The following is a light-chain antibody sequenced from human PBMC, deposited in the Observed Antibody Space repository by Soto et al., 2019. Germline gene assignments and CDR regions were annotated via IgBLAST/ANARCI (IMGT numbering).Light chain of an antibody. V-gene: IGKV1-5*01. J-gene: IGKJ5*01. CDR1: QNIRTY. CDR3: QQYKSYSPIT. CDR2: SAS. Sequence: DIQMTQSPYSLSASVGDSVTITCRASQNIRTYLNWYQQKPGRAPKLLIHSASALPSGVPSRFSGSGSGTEFTLTISSLQPDDFATYYCQQYKSYSPITFGQGTRLEI.